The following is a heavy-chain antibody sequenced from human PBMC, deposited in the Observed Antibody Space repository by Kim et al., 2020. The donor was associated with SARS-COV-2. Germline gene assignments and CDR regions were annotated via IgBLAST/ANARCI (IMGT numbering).Heavy chain of an antibody. CDR2: IYYSGST. V-gene: IGHV4-59*13. CDR3: ARVIGMREVTYYGMDV. D-gene: IGHD2-21*01. Sequence: SETLSLTCTVSGGSISSYYWSWIRQPPGKGLEWIGYIYYSGSTNYNPSLKSRVTISVDTSKNQFSLKLSSVTAADTAVYYCARVIGMREVTYYGMDVWGQGTTVTVSS. J-gene: IGHJ6*02. CDR1: GGSISSYY.